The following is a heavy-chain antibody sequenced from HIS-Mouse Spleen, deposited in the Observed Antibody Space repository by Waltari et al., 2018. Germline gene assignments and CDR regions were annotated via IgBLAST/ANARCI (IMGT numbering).Heavy chain of an antibody. CDR1: TFSSYA. D-gene: IGHD3-22*01. CDR3: ARDFFDRKYYYDSSPTYYYYGMDV. Sequence: TFSSYAMHWVRQAPGKGLEWVAVISYDGSNKYYADSVKGRFTISRDNSKNTLYLQMNSLRAEDTAVYYCARDFFDRKYYYDSSPTYYYYGMDVWGQGTTVTVAS. J-gene: IGHJ6*02. V-gene: IGHV3-30*04. CDR2: ISYDGSNK.